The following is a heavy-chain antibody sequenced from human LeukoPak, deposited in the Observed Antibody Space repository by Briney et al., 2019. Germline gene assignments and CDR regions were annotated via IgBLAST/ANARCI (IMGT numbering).Heavy chain of an antibody. J-gene: IGHJ5*02. Sequence: ASVTVSCKASVYTFTGYYMHWVRQAPRQGLEWMGWINPNSGGTNYAHKFQGRVTMTRDTSISTAYMELSRLRSDDTAVYYCARVRVVVPAANQPRGGAFDPWGQGTLVTVAS. CDR3: ARVRVVVPAANQPRGGAFDP. CDR2: INPNSGGT. D-gene: IGHD2-2*01. V-gene: IGHV1-2*02. CDR1: VYTFTGYY.